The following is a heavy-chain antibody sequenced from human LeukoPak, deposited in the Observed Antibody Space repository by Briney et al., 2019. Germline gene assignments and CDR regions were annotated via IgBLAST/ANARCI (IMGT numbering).Heavy chain of an antibody. Sequence: SQTLSLTCTVSGGSISNSGYYWSWIRQPAGKGLEWIGRIYTNEITNYNPSLNSRVIISIDTSKNQFSLKLTSMTAADTAVYYCAREVCTNGVCYMGYQPQMVDYWGQGTLVTVSS. J-gene: IGHJ4*02. CDR3: AREVCTNGVCYMGYQPQMVDY. CDR1: GGSISNSGYY. V-gene: IGHV4-61*02. CDR2: IYTNEIT. D-gene: IGHD2-8*01.